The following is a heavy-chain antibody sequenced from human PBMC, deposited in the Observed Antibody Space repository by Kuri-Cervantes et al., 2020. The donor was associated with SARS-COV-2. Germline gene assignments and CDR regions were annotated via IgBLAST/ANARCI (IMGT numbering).Heavy chain of an antibody. D-gene: IGHD1-7*01. V-gene: IGHV3-11*01. CDR3: TTVLETGTNVY. Sequence: GGSLRLSCAASGFTFSDYYMSWIRQAPGKGLEWVSYISSSGSTIYYADSVRGRFTISRDNSKNTLYLQMNSLKTEDTAVYYCTTVLETGTNVYWGQGTLVTISS. CDR1: GFTFSDYY. CDR2: ISSSGSTI. J-gene: IGHJ4*02.